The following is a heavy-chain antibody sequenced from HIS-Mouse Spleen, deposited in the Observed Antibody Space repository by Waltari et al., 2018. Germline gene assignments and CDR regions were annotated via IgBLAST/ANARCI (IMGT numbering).Heavy chain of an antibody. J-gene: IGHJ4*02. D-gene: IGHD1-26*01. V-gene: IGHV1-2*02. CDR2: INPNSGGT. Sequence: QVQLVQSGAEVKKPGASVKVSCKASGYTFTGYYMHWVRQARGQGVEWMEWINPNSGGTNYAQKFQGRVTMTRETSIRPAYMELSRLGSDDTAVYYCARVSPVSGSYYYWGQGTLVTVSS. CDR1: GYTFTGYY. CDR3: ARVSPVSGSYYY.